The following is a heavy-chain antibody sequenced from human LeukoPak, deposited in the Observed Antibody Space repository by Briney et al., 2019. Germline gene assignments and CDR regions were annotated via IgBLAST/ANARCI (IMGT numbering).Heavy chain of an antibody. CDR1: GGSISSSSYY. J-gene: IGHJ5*02. D-gene: IGHD2-15*01. V-gene: IGHV4-39*01. Sequence: SETLSLTCTVSGGSISSSSYYWGWIRQPPGKGLEWIGSIYYSGGTHFNPSLKSRVTISIDTPKNQLSLKLSSVTAADTAVYYCARATLGYCSGGSCYIIPGFDPWGQGTLVTVSS. CDR2: IYYSGGT. CDR3: ARATLGYCSGGSCYIIPGFDP.